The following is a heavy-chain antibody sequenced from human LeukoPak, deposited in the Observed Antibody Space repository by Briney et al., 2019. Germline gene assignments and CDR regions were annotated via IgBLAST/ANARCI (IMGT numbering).Heavy chain of an antibody. Sequence: PGGSLRLSCAASGFNFGEFWMAWVRQTPGMGLEWVADIKEDGSESFYVDSVKGRFTISRDNSKNSLDLQMNRLRGDDTALYYCARGGYSSSWFFGYWGQGSLVTVSS. CDR1: GFNFGEFW. D-gene: IGHD6-13*01. J-gene: IGHJ4*02. CDR3: ARGGYSSSWFFGY. V-gene: IGHV3-7*01. CDR2: IKEDGSES.